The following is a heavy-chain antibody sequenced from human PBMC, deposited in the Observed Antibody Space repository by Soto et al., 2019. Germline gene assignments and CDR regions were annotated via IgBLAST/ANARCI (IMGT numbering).Heavy chain of an antibody. D-gene: IGHD1-26*01. Sequence: ASVKVSCKPSGYSFSDYFIQWVRQAPGQGLEWVAWINPKTAATNYAKKFQGRVSLTWDTTSTTAYMELTRLRPDDTAVYYCARIKWGLNYYNGMDVWGQGTTVTVSS. J-gene: IGHJ6*02. CDR3: ARIKWGLNYYNGMDV. CDR1: GYSFSDYF. V-gene: IGHV1-2*02. CDR2: INPKTAAT.